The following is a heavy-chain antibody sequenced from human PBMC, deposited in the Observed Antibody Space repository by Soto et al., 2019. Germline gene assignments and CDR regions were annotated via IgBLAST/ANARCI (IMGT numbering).Heavy chain of an antibody. J-gene: IGHJ4*02. D-gene: IGHD4-17*01. CDR1: GGTFSSYA. V-gene: IGHV1-69*13. CDR2: IIPIFGTT. CDR3: ARAPPSTVTTLYFFDY. Sequence: SVKVSCKASGGTFSSYAISWVRQAPGQGLEWMGGIIPIFGTTNYAQKFQDRVTITADESTSTAYMALSSLRSEDTAVYYCARAPPSTVTTLYFFDYWGQGTLVTVSS.